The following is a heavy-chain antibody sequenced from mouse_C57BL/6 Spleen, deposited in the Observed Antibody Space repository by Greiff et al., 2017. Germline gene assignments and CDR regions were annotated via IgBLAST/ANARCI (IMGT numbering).Heavy chain of an antibody. V-gene: IGHV1-82*01. CDR3: ARLGYGNKGYYAMDY. Sequence: QVQLQQSGPELVKPGASVKISCKASGYAFSSSWMNWVKQRPGKGLEWIGRIYPGDGDTNYNGKFKGKATLTADKSSSTAYMQLSSLTSEDSAVYFCARLGYGNKGYYAMDYWGQGTSVTVSS. CDR1: GYAFSSSW. D-gene: IGHD2-1*01. CDR2: IYPGDGDT. J-gene: IGHJ4*01.